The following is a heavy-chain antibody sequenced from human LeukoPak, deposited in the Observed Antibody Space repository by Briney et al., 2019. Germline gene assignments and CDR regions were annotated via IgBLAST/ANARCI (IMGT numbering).Heavy chain of an antibody. D-gene: IGHD1-26*01. V-gene: IGHV3-9*01. J-gene: IGHJ4*02. CDR3: GRSAIGTYYRDY. Sequence: GGSLRLSCAASGFNFEDYAMHWIRQTPGKGLEWVAGISWNSNTIEYAGSVKGRFTISRDSAKNTLYLQMNSLRADDTAVYFCGRSAIGTYYRDYWGQGILVTVSS. CDR2: ISWNSNTI. CDR1: GFNFEDYA.